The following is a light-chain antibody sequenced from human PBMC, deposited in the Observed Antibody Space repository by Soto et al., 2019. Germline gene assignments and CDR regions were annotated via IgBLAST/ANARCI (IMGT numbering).Light chain of an antibody. CDR3: QQRSSWPPT. CDR2: DVS. CDR1: QSVTIY. V-gene: IGKV3-11*01. J-gene: IGKJ5*01. Sequence: EVVLTQSPATLSLSPGEGATLACRASQSVTIYLAWYQEKSGQAPRLLIYDVSKRATGIPARFSGSGSGTDFNLTIASLEPEDSAIYFCQQRSSWPPTFGQGTRLEIK.